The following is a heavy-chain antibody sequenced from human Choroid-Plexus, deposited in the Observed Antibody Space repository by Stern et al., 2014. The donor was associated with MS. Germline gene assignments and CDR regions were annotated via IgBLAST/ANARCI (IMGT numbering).Heavy chain of an antibody. V-gene: IGHV3-30*18. CDR2: VSYDGSNK. Sequence: QLVQSGGGVVQPGRPLRLSCVASGFTFGSCAMHWVRQAPGKGLEWVAGVSYDGSNKYYADSVKGRFTISRDNSQNTLYMHMSSLRPEDTAVYYCAKDRQYLTYFFDHWGQGSLVTVSS. J-gene: IGHJ5*02. CDR1: GFTFGSCA. CDR3: AKDRQYLTYFFDH. D-gene: IGHD2/OR15-2a*01.